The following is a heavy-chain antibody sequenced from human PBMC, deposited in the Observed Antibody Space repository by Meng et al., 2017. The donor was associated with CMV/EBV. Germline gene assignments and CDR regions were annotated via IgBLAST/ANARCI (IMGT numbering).Heavy chain of an antibody. CDR2: ISYSGDT. CDR1: GDSSSRNLW. V-gene: IGHV4-4*01. J-gene: IGHJ4*02. CDR3: ARSPGFWSLDY. Sequence: GPTSGDSSSRNLWWSWVRQPPGKGLEWIGEISYSGDTKYNPSLQSRATISSDTTNNRFSLRLNSVTAADTGVYFCARSPGFWSLDYWGRGTLVTVSS. D-gene: IGHD2-8*02.